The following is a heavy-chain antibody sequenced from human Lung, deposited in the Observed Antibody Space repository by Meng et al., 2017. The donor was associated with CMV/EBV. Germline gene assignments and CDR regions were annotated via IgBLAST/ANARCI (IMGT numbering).Heavy chain of an antibody. V-gene: IGHV3-53*01. Sequence: GESLKISCAVSGVTVSSSYMTWVRQAPGKGLEWVSVIYSAGSTSYADSVKGRFTISRDNSKNTLHLQMNSLRAEDTAVYYCAKTHLGGRDAFDMWGQGTMVTVSS. CDR1: GVTVSSSY. D-gene: IGHD2-15*01. CDR3: AKTHLGGRDAFDM. J-gene: IGHJ3*02. CDR2: IYSAGST.